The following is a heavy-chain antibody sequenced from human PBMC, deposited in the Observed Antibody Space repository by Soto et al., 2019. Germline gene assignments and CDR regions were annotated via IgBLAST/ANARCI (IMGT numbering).Heavy chain of an antibody. CDR2: ISYDGSNK. CDR1: GFTFSSYG. CDR3: ASDRYSGSYYYFEY. J-gene: IGHJ4*02. Sequence: GGSLRLSCAASGFTFSSYGMHWVRQAPGKGLEWVAVISYDGSNKYYADSVKGRFTISRDNSKNTLYLQMNSLRAEDTAVYYCASDRYSGSYYYFEYWGQGTMVTVSS. V-gene: IGHV3-30*03. D-gene: IGHD1-26*01.